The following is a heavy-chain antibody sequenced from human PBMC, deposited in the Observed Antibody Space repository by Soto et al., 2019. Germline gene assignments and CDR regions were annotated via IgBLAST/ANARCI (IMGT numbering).Heavy chain of an antibody. V-gene: IGHV4-59*01. D-gene: IGHD5-12*01. CDR1: GGSISSYY. Sequence: SETLSLTCTVSGGSISSYYWSWIRQPPGKGLEWIGYIYYSGSTNYNPSLKSRVTISVDTSKNQFSLKLSSVTAADTAVYYCATGDDSYSGYDRFDYWGQGTLVTVSS. CDR3: ATGDDSYSGYDRFDY. CDR2: IYYSGST. J-gene: IGHJ4*02.